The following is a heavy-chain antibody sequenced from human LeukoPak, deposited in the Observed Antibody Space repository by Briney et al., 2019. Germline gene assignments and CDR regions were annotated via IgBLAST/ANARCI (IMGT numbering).Heavy chain of an antibody. Sequence: GGSLETSLQGLGYSFTCYWIGWVPPIPGKGLGWIGIFYPGDSDTRYSPSFQGQVPISDHKSISTAYLHWSSLKASDSVMNYCARLGDNRNYDHYWYYMDVWGKGTTVTVSS. J-gene: IGHJ6*03. V-gene: IGHV5-51*01. CDR2: FYPGDSDT. CDR3: ARLGDNRNYDHYWYYMDV. CDR1: GYSFTCYW. D-gene: IGHD1-7*01.